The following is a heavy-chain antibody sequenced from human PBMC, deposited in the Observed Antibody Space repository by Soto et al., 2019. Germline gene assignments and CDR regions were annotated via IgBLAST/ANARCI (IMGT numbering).Heavy chain of an antibody. CDR2: IYYSGST. CDR3: ARVAASSRWYSLYYYYRMDV. Sequence: SETLSLTCTVSGGSISSGGYYWSWIRQHPGKGLEWIGYIYYSGSTYYNPSLKSRVTISVDTSKNQFSLKLSSVTAADTAVYYCARVAASSRWYSLYYYYRMDVWGQGPTVTVSS. D-gene: IGHD6-13*01. V-gene: IGHV4-31*03. CDR1: GGSISSGGYY. J-gene: IGHJ6*02.